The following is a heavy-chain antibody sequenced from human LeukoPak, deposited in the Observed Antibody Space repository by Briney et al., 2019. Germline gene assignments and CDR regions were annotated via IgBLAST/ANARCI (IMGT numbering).Heavy chain of an antibody. Sequence: GGSLRLSCAASGFTLNMYDLHWVRQAPGKGLEWVALIRYDGSATYYADSVKGRFTISRDNSKNTLCLQMNSLRAEDTAVYYCARDLKDLYGSGSYYIPSFDYWGQGTLVTVSS. J-gene: IGHJ4*02. CDR2: IRYDGSAT. V-gene: IGHV3-30*02. CDR1: GFTLNMYD. D-gene: IGHD3-10*01. CDR3: ARDLKDLYGSGSYYIPSFDY.